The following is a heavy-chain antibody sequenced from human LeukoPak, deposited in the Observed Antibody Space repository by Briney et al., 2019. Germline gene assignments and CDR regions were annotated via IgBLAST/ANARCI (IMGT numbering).Heavy chain of an antibody. J-gene: IGHJ4*02. D-gene: IGHD4-11*01. CDR2: ISCDGSNK. Sequence: PGRSLRLSRAASGFTFSSYAMHWVRQAPGKGLEWVAVISCDGSNKYYADSVKGRFTISRDNSKNTLYLQMNSLRAEDTAVYYCARAPGEDDYGNYSYYFDYWGQGTLVTVSS. CDR3: ARAPGEDDYGNYSYYFDY. CDR1: GFTFSSYA. V-gene: IGHV3-30*04.